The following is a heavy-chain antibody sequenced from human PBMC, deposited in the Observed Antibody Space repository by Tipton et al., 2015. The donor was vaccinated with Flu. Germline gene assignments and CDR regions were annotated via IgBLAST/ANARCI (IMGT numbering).Heavy chain of an antibody. CDR1: GDSMRSDYF. D-gene: IGHD4-11*01. CDR3: ARRDFSNYVSEPKNWFDS. CDR2: VHQTGSP. V-gene: IGHV4-38-2*02. Sequence: LRLSCTVSGDSMRSDYFWAWIRQPPGKGLEWIGNVHQTGSPYYNPSLRSRVTISQDTSKSQFSLRLSSVTAADTAVYFCARRDFSNYVSEPKNWFDSWGQGILVTASS. J-gene: IGHJ5*01.